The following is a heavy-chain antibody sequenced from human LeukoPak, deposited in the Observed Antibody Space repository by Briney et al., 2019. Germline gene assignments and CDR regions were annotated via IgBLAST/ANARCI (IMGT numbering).Heavy chain of an antibody. CDR2: IRYSGST. J-gene: IGHJ4*02. D-gene: IGHD3-3*01. Sequence: SETLSLTCAVSGYSIRSGYHWGWIRQPPGKGLEWIGSIRYSGSTYYNPSLKSRVTISVDTSKNQFSLKLTSVTAADTAVYYCARAVLFWGQGTLVTVSS. V-gene: IGHV4-38-2*01. CDR3: ARAVLF. CDR1: GYSIRSGYH.